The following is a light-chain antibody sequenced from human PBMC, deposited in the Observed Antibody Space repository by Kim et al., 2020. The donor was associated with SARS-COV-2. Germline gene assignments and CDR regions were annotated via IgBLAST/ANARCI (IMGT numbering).Light chain of an antibody. Sequence: GQSITGSCTGTSTDVGGSDYVAWYQQHPGKAPKLMFYDVRSRPTGLSNRFSGSRAGNTASLTISGVQPEDEADYYCSSFTVSNTWVFGGGTKLSVL. CDR2: DVR. CDR1: STDVGGSDY. J-gene: IGLJ3*02. CDR3: SSFTVSNTWV. V-gene: IGLV2-14*03.